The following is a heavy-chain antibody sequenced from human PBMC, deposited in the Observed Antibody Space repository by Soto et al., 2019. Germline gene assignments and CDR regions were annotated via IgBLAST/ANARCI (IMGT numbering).Heavy chain of an antibody. CDR2: IYYSGST. CDR1: GGSISSYY. V-gene: IGHV4-59*08. J-gene: IGHJ6*03. Sequence: PSETLSLTCTVSGGSISSYYWSWIRQPPGKGLEWIGYIYYSGSTNYNPSLKSRVTISVDTSKNQFSLKLSSVTAADTAVYYCARLGYRSGPLPGYYYYYMDVWGKGTTVTVSS. D-gene: IGHD3-22*01. CDR3: ARLGYRSGPLPGYYYYYMDV.